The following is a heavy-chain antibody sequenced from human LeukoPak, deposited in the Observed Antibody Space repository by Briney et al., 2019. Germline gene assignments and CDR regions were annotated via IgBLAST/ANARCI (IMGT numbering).Heavy chain of an antibody. Sequence: GASVKVSCKASSYTFTSYGISWVRQAPGQGLEWMGWINPNSGGTNYAQKFQGRVTMTRDTSISTAYMELSRLRSDDTAVYYCASRYDSSGYYYVDYWGQGTLVTVSS. CDR1: SYTFTSYG. CDR3: ASRYDSSGYYYVDY. V-gene: IGHV1-2*02. J-gene: IGHJ4*02. CDR2: INPNSGGT. D-gene: IGHD3-22*01.